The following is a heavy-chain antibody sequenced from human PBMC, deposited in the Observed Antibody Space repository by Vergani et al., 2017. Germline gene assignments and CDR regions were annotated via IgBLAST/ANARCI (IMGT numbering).Heavy chain of an antibody. CDR1: GYTFTSYG. CDR2: ISAYNGNT. CDR3: AGASFVYDSSGYNEGYDY. V-gene: IGHV1-18*01. J-gene: IGHJ4*02. Sequence: QVQLVQSGAEVKKPGASVKVSCKASGYTFTSYGISWVRQAPGQGLEWMGWISAYNGNTNYAQKLQGRVTMTTVTSTSTAYMELRSLRSDDTAVYYCAGASFVYDSSGYNEGYDYWGQGTLVTVSS. D-gene: IGHD3-22*01.